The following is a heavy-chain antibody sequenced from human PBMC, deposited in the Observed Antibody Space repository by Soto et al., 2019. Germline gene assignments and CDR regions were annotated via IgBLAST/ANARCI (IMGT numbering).Heavy chain of an antibody. CDR1: GGTFSSYP. Sequence: SVKVSCNASGGTFSSYPITWVRQAPGQGLEWLGGIFPIFGTTNYAQRFEDRVTITADELTSTAYMEPSSLRSEDTAVYYCAMIEYSSGSDYWVQGTLVTVSS. J-gene: IGHJ4*02. CDR3: AMIEYSSGSDY. D-gene: IGHD6-19*01. CDR2: IFPIFGTT. V-gene: IGHV1-69*13.